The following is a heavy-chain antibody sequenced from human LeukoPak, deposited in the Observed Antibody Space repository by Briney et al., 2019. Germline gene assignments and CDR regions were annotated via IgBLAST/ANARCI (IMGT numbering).Heavy chain of an antibody. D-gene: IGHD3-10*01. V-gene: IGHV3-23*01. CDR1: GFTFSSYA. J-gene: IGHJ4*02. CDR2: ISGSGGST. CDR3: AKDHAFGPYFGIYYFDY. Sequence: GGSLRLSCAASGFTFSSYAMSWVRRAPGKGLEWVSAISGSGGSTYYADSVKGRFTISRDNSKNTLYLQMNSLRAEDTAVYYCAKDHAFGPYFGIYYFDYWGQGTLVTVSS.